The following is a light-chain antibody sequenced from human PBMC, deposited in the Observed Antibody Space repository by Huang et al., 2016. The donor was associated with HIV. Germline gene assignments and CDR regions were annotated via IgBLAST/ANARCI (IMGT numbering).Light chain of an antibody. V-gene: IGKV1-NL1*01. CDR1: QAIAKS. Sequence: DIQMTKSPSSLSASVRNRVTITCRASQAIAKSLAWYQQKPGKAPKLLLYAASRLESGVPSRFSGSGSGTDYTLTISSLQPEDFATYYCQQYRSTPYTFGQGTKLEIK. J-gene: IGKJ2*01. CDR3: QQYRSTPYT. CDR2: AAS.